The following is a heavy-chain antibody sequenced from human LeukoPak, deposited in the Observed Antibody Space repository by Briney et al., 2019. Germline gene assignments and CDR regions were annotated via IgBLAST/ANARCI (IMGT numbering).Heavy chain of an antibody. Sequence: PSETLSLTCAVYGGSFSGYYWSWIRQPPGKGLEWIGEINHSGSTNYNPSLKSRVTISVDTSKNQFSLKLSSVTTADTAVYYCASDVAARRNYYYYMDVWGKGTTVTVSS. CDR3: ASDVAARRNYYYYMDV. D-gene: IGHD6-6*01. CDR1: GGSFSGYY. V-gene: IGHV4-34*01. CDR2: INHSGST. J-gene: IGHJ6*03.